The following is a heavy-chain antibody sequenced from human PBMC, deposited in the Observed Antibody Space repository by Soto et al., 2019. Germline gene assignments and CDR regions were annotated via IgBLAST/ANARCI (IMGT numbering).Heavy chain of an antibody. J-gene: IGHJ4*02. D-gene: IGHD6-25*01. V-gene: IGHV3-7*01. CDR3: ARVGKYSSAFDY. CDR1: GFTFSSYW. Sequence: EVQLVESGGGLVQPGGSLRLSCAASGFTFSSYWMSWVRQAPGKGLEWVANIKQDGSEKYYVDSVKVRFTISRDNAKNSLYLKMNSLRDEDTAVYYGARVGKYSSAFDYWGQGTLVTVSS. CDR2: IKQDGSEK.